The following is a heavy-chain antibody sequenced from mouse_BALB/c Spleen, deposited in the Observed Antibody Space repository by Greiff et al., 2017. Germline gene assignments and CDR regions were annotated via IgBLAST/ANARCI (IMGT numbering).Heavy chain of an antibody. CDR1: GFTFSSYY. CDR3: ARHEHYYGSSYCYFDF. Sequence: EVKLVESGGGLVKLGGSLKLSCAASGFTFSSYYMSWVRQTPEKRLELVAAINSNGGSTYYPDTVKGRFTISRDNAKNTLYLQMSSLKSEDTALYYCARHEHYYGSSYCYFDFWGAGTTVTVSS. J-gene: IGHJ1*01. CDR2: INSNGGST. V-gene: IGHV5-6-2*01. D-gene: IGHD1-1*01.